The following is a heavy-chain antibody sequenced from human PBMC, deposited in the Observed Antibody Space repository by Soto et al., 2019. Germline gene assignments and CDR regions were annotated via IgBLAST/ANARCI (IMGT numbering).Heavy chain of an antibody. Sequence: EVQLVESGGGLVQPGGSRRLSWAASGFTASANYRSWFGQAQGKGLEWVSVIYSGGSTYYADSVKGRFTISRDNSKNTLYLQMNSLRAEDTAVYYCARGLYSGWHYFDYWGQGTLVTVSS. CDR1: GFTASANY. CDR2: IYSGGST. V-gene: IGHV3-66*01. J-gene: IGHJ4*02. CDR3: ARGLYSGWHYFDY. D-gene: IGHD5-12*01.